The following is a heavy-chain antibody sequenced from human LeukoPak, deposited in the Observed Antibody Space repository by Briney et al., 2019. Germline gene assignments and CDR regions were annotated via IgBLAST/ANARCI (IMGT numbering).Heavy chain of an antibody. CDR2: MNPNSGNT. D-gene: IGHD5-24*01. V-gene: IGHV1-8*03. J-gene: IGHJ5*02. CDR1: GYSFTSYD. Sequence: ASVKVSCKASGYSFTSYDINWVRQATGQGLEWMGWMNPNSGNTGYAQKFQGRVTITRNTSISTAYMELSSPRSEDTAVYYCARDGEGQNWFDPWGQGTLVTVSS. CDR3: ARDGEGQNWFDP.